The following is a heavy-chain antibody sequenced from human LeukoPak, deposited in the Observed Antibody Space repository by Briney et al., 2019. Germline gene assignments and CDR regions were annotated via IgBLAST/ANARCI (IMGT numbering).Heavy chain of an antibody. Sequence: GGSLRLSCAASGFTFSSYAMHWVRQAPGKGLEWVAVISYDGSNKYYADSVKGRSTISRDNSKNTLYLQMNSLRAEDTAVYYCARDIAAAGRGYFDYWGQGTLVTVSS. D-gene: IGHD6-13*01. V-gene: IGHV3-30*04. J-gene: IGHJ4*02. CDR1: GFTFSSYA. CDR2: ISYDGSNK. CDR3: ARDIAAAGRGYFDY.